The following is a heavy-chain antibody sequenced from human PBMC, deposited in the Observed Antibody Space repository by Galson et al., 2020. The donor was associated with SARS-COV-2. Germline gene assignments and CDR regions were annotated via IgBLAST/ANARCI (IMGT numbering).Heavy chain of an antibody. V-gene: IGHV4-59*01. CDR1: GGSISSFC. Sequence: SETLSLTCTVSGGSISSFCWSWIRQPPGKGLEWIGYVFHGGSTTYNPSLKSRVTISVDTSKNQLSLKLNSVTAADTALYYCAKETPPADDVYYGIDVWGRGTTVTVSS. CDR3: AKETPPADDVYYGIDV. D-gene: IGHD2-2*01. CDR2: VFHGGST. J-gene: IGHJ6*02.